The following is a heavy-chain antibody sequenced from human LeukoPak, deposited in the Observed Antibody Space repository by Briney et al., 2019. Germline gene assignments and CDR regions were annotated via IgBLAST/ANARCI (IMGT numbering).Heavy chain of an antibody. J-gene: IGHJ6*02. V-gene: IGHV3-30*04. CDR2: ISYDGSNK. D-gene: IGHD3-10*01. CDR3: AREIFQLGESLIRHYGMDV. CDR1: GFTFSSYA. Sequence: GGSLRLSCAASGFTFSSYAMHWVRQAPGKGLEWVAVISYDGSNKYYADSVKGRFTISRDNSKNTLYLQMNSLRAEDTAVYHCAREIFQLGESLIRHYGMDVWGQGTTVTVSS.